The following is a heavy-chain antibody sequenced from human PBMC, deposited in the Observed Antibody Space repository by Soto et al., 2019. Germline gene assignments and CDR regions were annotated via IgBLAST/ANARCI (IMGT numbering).Heavy chain of an antibody. CDR3: ARDRSVWTGIAAGGRFDY. V-gene: IGHV3-33*01. CDR2: IWYGGSNK. CDR1: GFTFSSYG. Sequence: GGSLRLSCAASGFTFSSYGMHWVRQAPGKGLEWVAVIWYGGSNKYYADSVKGRFTISRDNSKNTLYLQMNSLRAEDTAVYYCARDRSVWTGIAAGGRFDYWGQGTLVTVSS. D-gene: IGHD6-13*01. J-gene: IGHJ4*02.